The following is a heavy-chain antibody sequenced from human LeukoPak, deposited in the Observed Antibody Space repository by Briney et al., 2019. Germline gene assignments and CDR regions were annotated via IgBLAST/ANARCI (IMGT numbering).Heavy chain of an antibody. CDR3: ARARYGDLDY. J-gene: IGHJ4*02. D-gene: IGHD4-17*01. Sequence: SETLSLTCAVSGGSISSSHGWSWVRQPPGKGLEWIGEIYHSGSPNYNPSLKSRVTISVDKSKNQFSLNLSSVTAADTAVYYCARARYGDLDYWGQGTLVTVSS. CDR2: IYHSGSP. V-gene: IGHV4-4*02. CDR1: GGSISSSHG.